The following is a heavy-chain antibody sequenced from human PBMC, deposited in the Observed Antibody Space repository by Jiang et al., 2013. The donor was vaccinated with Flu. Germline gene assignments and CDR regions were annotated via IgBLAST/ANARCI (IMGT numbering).Heavy chain of an antibody. D-gene: IGHD3-10*01. CDR2: IIPILGIA. J-gene: IGHJ6*02. V-gene: IGHV1-69*10. CDR3: ARDHRFGELLDYYYGMDV. CDR1: TFSSYA. Sequence: TFSSYAISWVRQAPGQGLEWMGGIIPILGIANYAQKFQGRVTITADKSTSTAYMELSSLRSEDTAVYYCARDHRFGELLDYYYGMDVWGQGTTVTVSS.